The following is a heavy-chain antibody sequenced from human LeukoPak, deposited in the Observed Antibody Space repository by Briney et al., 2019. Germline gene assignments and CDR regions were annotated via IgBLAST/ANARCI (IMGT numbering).Heavy chain of an antibody. D-gene: IGHD5-18*01. CDR2: IKQDGSEK. CDR1: GFTFSSYW. V-gene: IGHV3-7*01. CDR3: AREGQPLSPSYYFDY. J-gene: IGHJ4*02. Sequence: GGSLRLSCAASGFTFSSYWMSWVRQAPGKGLEWVANIKQDGSEKYYVDSVKGRFTISRDNAKNSLYLQMNSLRAEDTAVYYCAREGQPLSPSYYFDYWGQGTLVTVSS.